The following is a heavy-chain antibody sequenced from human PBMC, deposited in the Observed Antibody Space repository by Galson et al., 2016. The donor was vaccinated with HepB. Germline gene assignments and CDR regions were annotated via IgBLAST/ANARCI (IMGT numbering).Heavy chain of an antibody. J-gene: IGHJ5*02. V-gene: IGHV1-69*13. CDR3: ARGSGLQGWFDP. D-gene: IGHD4-11*01. CDR2: IIPIFDKP. Sequence: SVKVSCKASGGTFSSYAINWVRQAPGQGLEWMGGIIPIFDKPIYAQNFQGRVTVTADESTSTVFMELSSLRPDDTAFYYCARGSGLQGWFDPWGQGTLVTVSS. CDR1: GGTFSSYA.